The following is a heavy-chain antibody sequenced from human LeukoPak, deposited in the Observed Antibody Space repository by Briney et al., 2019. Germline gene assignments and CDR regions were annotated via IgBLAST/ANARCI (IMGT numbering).Heavy chain of an antibody. V-gene: IGHV4-39*01. CDR2: IYYSGST. CDR1: GGSISSSSFY. D-gene: IGHD5-24*01. J-gene: IGHJ6*02. CDR3: ARHLDGYKYYYYSGMDV. Sequence: PSETLSLTCTVPGGSISSSSFYWGWIRQPPGKGLEWIGSIYYSGSTYYNPSLKSRVTISVDTSKNQFSLKLSSVTAADTAVYYCARHLDGYKYYYYSGMDVWGQGTTVTVSS.